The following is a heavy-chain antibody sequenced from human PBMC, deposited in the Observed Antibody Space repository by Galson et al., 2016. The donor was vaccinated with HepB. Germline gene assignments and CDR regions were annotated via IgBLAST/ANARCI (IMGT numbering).Heavy chain of an antibody. D-gene: IGHD3-3*01. J-gene: IGHJ4*02. CDR1: GFAFSSYA. CDR3: AKDETESDFWSSYYSYFDY. Sequence: SLRLSCAASGFAFSSYAMHWVRQAPGKGLECVSAIDNNGDNIFYADSVKGRFTISRDSSKYTIYLQMSSLRPEDTAVYYCAKDETESDFWSSYYSYFDYWGQGTLVTVSS. CDR2: IDNNGDNI. V-gene: IGHV3-64D*06.